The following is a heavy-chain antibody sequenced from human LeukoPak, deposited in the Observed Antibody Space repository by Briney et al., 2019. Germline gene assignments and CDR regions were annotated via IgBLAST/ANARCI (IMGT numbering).Heavy chain of an antibody. D-gene: IGHD3-22*01. V-gene: IGHV1-18*01. CDR1: GYTFASYG. Sequence: ASVKVSCKASGYTFASYGITWVRQAPGQGLEWMGWISAYNGNTNYAQKLQGRVTMTTDTSTNIAYMELRSLRSDDTAVYYCARGGFENYDSSGYPIWGQGTMVTVSS. J-gene: IGHJ3*02. CDR3: ARGGFENYDSSGYPI. CDR2: ISAYNGNT.